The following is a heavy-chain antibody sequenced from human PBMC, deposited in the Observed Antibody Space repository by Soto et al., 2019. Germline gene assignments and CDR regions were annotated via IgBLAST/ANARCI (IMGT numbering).Heavy chain of an antibody. CDR2: ISAYNGNT. V-gene: IGHV1-18*01. CDR3: ARDSYYDFWSGYPPDAFDI. J-gene: IGHJ3*02. CDR1: GYTFTSYG. D-gene: IGHD3-3*01. Sequence: QVPLVQSGAEVKKPGASVKVSCKASGYTFTSYGISWVRQAPGQGLEWMGWISAYNGNTNYAQRLQGRVTMTTDTSTSTAYMELRSLRSDDTAVYYCARDSYYDFWSGYPPDAFDIWGQGTMVTVSS.